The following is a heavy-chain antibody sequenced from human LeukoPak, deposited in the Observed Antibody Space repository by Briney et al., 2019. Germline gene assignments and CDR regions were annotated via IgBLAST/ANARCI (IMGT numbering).Heavy chain of an antibody. V-gene: IGHV4-39*07. CDR3: ARPQKRYDYVWGSYRLADAFDI. CDR1: GGSISSSSYY. J-gene: IGHJ3*02. D-gene: IGHD3-16*02. Sequence: PSETLSLTCTVSGGSISSSSYYWGWIRQPPGKGLEWIGRIYYSGSTYYNPSLKSRVTISVDTSKNQFSLKLSSVTAADTAVYYCARPQKRYDYVWGSYRLADAFDIWGQGTMVTVSS. CDR2: IYYSGST.